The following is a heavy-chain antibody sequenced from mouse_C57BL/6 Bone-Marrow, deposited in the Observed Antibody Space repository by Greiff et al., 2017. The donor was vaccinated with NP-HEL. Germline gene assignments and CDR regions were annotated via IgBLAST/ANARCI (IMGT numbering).Heavy chain of an antibody. J-gene: IGHJ2*01. CDR3: ASYYYGSSYRGDY. CDR1: GYAFTNYL. V-gene: IGHV1-54*01. CDR2: INPGSGGT. Sequence: LVESGAELVRPGTSVKVSCKASGYAFTNYLIEWVKQRPGQGLEWIGVINPGSGGTNYNEKFKGKATLTADKSSSTAYMQLSSLTSEDSAVYFCASYYYGSSYRGDYWGQGTTLTVSS. D-gene: IGHD1-1*01.